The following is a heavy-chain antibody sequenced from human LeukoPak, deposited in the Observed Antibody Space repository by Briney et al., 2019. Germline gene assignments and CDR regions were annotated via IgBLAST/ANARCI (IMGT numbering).Heavy chain of an antibody. V-gene: IGHV4-39*01. J-gene: IGHJ4*02. CDR1: GGSISSSSYY. Sequence: SETLSLTCTVSGGSISSSSYYWGWIRQPPGKGLEWIGSIYYSGSTYYNPSLKSRVTISVDTPKNQFSLKLSSVTAADTAVYYCARGLNRNDYGDYGYWGQGTLVTVSS. D-gene: IGHD4-17*01. CDR2: IYYSGST. CDR3: ARGLNRNDYGDYGY.